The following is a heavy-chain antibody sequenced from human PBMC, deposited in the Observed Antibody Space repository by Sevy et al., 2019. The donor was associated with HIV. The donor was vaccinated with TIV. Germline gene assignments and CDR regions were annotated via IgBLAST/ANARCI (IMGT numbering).Heavy chain of an antibody. J-gene: IGHJ4*02. CDR3: VKDEYSRRQGSFSLDY. V-gene: IGHV3-64D*06. D-gene: IGHD6-6*01. CDR1: GFTFSSYA. CDR2: ISSNWGST. Sequence: GGSLRLSCSASGFTFSSYAMHWVRQAPGKGLEYVSAISSNWGSTYYADSVKGRFTISRDNSKNTLYLQMSSLRAEDTAVYYCVKDEYSRRQGSFSLDYWGQGTLVTVSS.